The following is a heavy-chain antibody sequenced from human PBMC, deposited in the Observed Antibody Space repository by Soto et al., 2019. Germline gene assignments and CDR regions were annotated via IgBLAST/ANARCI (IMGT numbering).Heavy chain of an antibody. J-gene: IGHJ3*02. CDR3: ARAWAFSIDFYRSDALDI. CDR2: ISGSGTII. D-gene: IGHD2-21*02. CDR1: GFTFSSYE. V-gene: IGHV3-48*03. Sequence: PGGSLRLSCAASGFTFSSYEMNWVRQAPGKGLEWLSYISGSGTIILYADSVKGRFTISRDNAKNSLYLQMNSLRVEDTAVYYCARAWAFSIDFYRSDALDIWGQGTMVTVSS.